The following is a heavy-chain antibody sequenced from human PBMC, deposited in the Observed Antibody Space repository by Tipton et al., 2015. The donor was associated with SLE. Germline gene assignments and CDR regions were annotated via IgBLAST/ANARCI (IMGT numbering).Heavy chain of an antibody. J-gene: IGHJ3*02. Sequence: SLRLSCAASGFTFSSYTMNWVRQAPGKGLEWVSYISSSSTTIYYADSVKGRFTISRDNSKNTLYLQMNSLRAEDTAVYYCAKAQRTTMVQGDYDAFDIWGQGTMVTVSS. CDR3: AKAQRTTMVQGDYDAFDI. D-gene: IGHD3-10*01. V-gene: IGHV3-48*01. CDR2: ISSSSTTI. CDR1: GFTFSSYT.